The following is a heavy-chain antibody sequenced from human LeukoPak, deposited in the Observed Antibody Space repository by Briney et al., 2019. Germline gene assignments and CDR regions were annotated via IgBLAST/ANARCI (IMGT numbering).Heavy chain of an antibody. CDR1: GFTFSSYW. CDR3: ARDASMDAFDI. D-gene: IGHD6-6*01. Sequence: GGSLRLSCAASGFTFSSYWMSWVRQAPGKGLEWVANIKQDGSEKYYVVSVKGRFTISRDNAKNSLYLQMNSLRAEDTAVYYCARDASMDAFDIWGQGTMVTVSS. CDR2: IKQDGSEK. J-gene: IGHJ3*02. V-gene: IGHV3-7*01.